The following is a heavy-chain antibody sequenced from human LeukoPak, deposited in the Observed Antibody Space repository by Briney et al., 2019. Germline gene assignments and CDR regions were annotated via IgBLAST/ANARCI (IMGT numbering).Heavy chain of an antibody. J-gene: IGHJ5*02. D-gene: IGHD2-2*01. V-gene: IGHV1-8*01. Sequence: ASVKVSCKASGYTFTSYDINWVRQATGQGLEWMGWMNPNSGNTGYAQKFQGRVTMTRNTSISTAYMELSSLRSEDTAVYYCARGQRGYCSSTSCRKAYWFDPWGQGTLVTVSS. CDR3: ARGQRGYCSSTSCRKAYWFDP. CDR1: GYTFTSYD. CDR2: MNPNSGNT.